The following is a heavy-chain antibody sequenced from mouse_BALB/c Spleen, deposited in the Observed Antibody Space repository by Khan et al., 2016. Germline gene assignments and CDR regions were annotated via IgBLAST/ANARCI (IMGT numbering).Heavy chain of an antibody. Sequence: QIQLVQSGPELKKPGETVKISCKASGYTFTDYSMHWVKRVPGKGLKWMGWINTETGEPTYADDFKGRFAFSLETSASTAYLQINNLKNEDTATYVCARRGYGYDYAMDYWGQGTSVTVSS. CDR3: ARRGYGYDYAMDY. CDR1: GYTFTDYS. CDR2: INTETGEP. V-gene: IGHV9-2-1*01. D-gene: IGHD2-2*01. J-gene: IGHJ4*01.